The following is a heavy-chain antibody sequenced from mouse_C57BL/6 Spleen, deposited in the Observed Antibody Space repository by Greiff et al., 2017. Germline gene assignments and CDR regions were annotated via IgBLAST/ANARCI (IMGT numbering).Heavy chain of an antibody. J-gene: IGHJ2*01. D-gene: IGHD2-3*01. Sequence: EVQLQQSGAELVQPGASVKLSCTASGFNIKDYYMHWVKQRTGQGLEWIGRIEPDDGETKYAPKFQGKATITADTSSNTAYLQHSSLTSEDAAVYYCALYDRYFDYWGQGTTLTVSS. V-gene: IGHV14-2*01. CDR2: IEPDDGET. CDR1: GFNIKDYY. CDR3: ALYDRYFDY.